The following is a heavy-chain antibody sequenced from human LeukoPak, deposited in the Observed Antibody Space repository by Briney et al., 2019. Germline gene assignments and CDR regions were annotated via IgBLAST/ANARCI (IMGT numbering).Heavy chain of an antibody. J-gene: IGHJ4*02. D-gene: IGHD3-16*01. V-gene: IGHV4-59*01. CDR2: ISYSGST. CDR3: ARVGRGDHTWGSYSFDY. CDR1: GDSISGYH. Sequence: SETLSLTCTVSGDSISGYHWSWIRQPPGKGLEWIGYISYSGSTKYNPSLQSRVIISVDTSKNQFSLNLSSLTAADTAVYYCARVGRGDHTWGSYSFDYWGQGTLVTVSS.